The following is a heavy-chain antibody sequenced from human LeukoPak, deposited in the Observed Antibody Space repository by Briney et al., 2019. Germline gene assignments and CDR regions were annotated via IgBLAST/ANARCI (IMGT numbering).Heavy chain of an antibody. V-gene: IGHV4-59*08. CDR2: IHYSGNT. J-gene: IGHJ4*02. CDR3: ASSEWNYAR. D-gene: IGHD1-7*01. CDR1: GGSISSYY. Sequence: PSETLSLTCTVSGGSISSYYWSWMRQPPGKGLEWIGYIHYSGNTNYNPSLKSRVTISLGTSRTQFSLKLTSVSAADTAVYYCASSEWNYARWGQGIPVTVSS.